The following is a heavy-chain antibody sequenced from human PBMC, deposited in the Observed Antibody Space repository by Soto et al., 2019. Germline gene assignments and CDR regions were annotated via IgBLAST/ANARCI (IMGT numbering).Heavy chain of an antibody. CDR1: GGSISSYY. Sequence: PSETLSLTCTVSGGSISSYYWXWIRQPPGKGLEWIGYIYYSGSTNYNPSLKGRVTISVDTSKNQFSLKLSSVTAADTAVYYCATAMADSSSYGSWFDPWGQGTLVTVSS. CDR2: IYYSGST. J-gene: IGHJ5*02. CDR3: ATAMADSSSYGSWFDP. V-gene: IGHV4-59*01. D-gene: IGHD6-6*01.